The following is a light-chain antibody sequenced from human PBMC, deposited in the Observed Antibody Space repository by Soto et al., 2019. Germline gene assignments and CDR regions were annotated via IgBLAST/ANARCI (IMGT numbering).Light chain of an antibody. J-gene: IGLJ1*01. V-gene: IGLV1-47*01. CDR3: AAWDDSLSGLYV. CDR1: ISNIGSNY. CDR2: RNN. Sequence: QSVLTQPPSASGTPGQRVTISCSGSISNIGSNYVYWYQQLPGTAPKLLIYRNNQRPSGVPDRFSGSKSGTSASLAISGLRSEDEADYYCAAWDDSLSGLYVFGTGTKVP.